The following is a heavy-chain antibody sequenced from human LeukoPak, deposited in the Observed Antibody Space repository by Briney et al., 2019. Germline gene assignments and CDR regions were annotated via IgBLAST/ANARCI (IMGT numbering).Heavy chain of an antibody. CDR2: ISSSSSYI. D-gene: IGHD3-3*02. Sequence: GGSLRLSCAASGFTFSSYGMHWVRQAPGKGLEWVSSISSSSSYIYYADSVKGRFTISRDNAKNSLYLQMNSLRAEDTAVYYCAREIRGNAFDIWGQGTMVTVSS. V-gene: IGHV3-21*01. J-gene: IGHJ3*02. CDR1: GFTFSSYG. CDR3: AREIRGNAFDI.